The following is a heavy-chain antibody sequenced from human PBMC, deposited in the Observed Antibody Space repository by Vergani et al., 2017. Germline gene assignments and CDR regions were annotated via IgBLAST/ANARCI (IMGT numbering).Heavy chain of an antibody. Sequence: QVQLLESGPGLVKPSETLTLTCDVSDSSIMTNPYWGWFRQSPGKGLEWIGCIHHSGDTHYNSSLKSRVSISIVSSSKFSLSLTSVTAADTAIYYCARHRGSGGFFPSSYFYGMDVWAHGTTVTVSS. CDR3: ARHRGSGGFFPSSYFYGMDV. J-gene: IGHJ6*02. CDR1: DSSIMTNPY. D-gene: IGHD3-10*01. V-gene: IGHV4-38-2*01. CDR2: IHHSGDT.